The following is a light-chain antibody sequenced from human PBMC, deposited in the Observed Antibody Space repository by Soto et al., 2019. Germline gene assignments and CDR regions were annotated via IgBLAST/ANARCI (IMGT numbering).Light chain of an antibody. CDR2: GAS. Sequence: EIVLTQSPGTLSLSPGERATLSCRASQSVSSSYLAWYQQKPGQAPRLLIYGASSRATGIPDRFSGSGSGTYFTITISRLEPEDFAVYYCQQYGSSGTFGQGTKVEIK. V-gene: IGKV3-20*01. CDR1: QSVSSSY. CDR3: QQYGSSGT. J-gene: IGKJ1*01.